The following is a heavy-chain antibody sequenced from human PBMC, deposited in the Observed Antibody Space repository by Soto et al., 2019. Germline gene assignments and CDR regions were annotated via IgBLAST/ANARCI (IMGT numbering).Heavy chain of an antibody. CDR3: ASYEYSSSWYDAFDI. CDR1: GFTFSSYA. J-gene: IGHJ3*02. D-gene: IGHD6-13*01. V-gene: IGHV3-30-3*01. Sequence: GGSLRLSCAASGFTFSSYAVHWVRQAPGKGLEWVAVISYDGSNEYYADSVKGRFTISRDNSKNTLYLQMNSLRAEDTAVYYCASYEYSSSWYDAFDIWGQGTMVTVSS. CDR2: ISYDGSNE.